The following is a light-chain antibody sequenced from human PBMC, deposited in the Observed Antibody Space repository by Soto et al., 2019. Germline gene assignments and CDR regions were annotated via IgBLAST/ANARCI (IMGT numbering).Light chain of an antibody. CDR2: GAS. CDR3: QQYEMPPRT. Sequence: LTKIPATLSLSPERSATFSCRAATPVIGRSLAWYQQKPGKAPRLLIYGASTRATGVPYRFTGRGSGTDFTITISRLEPEDSAVYYCQQYEMPPRTFGQVTK. J-gene: IGKJ1*01. V-gene: IGKV3-20*01. CDR1: TPVIGRS.